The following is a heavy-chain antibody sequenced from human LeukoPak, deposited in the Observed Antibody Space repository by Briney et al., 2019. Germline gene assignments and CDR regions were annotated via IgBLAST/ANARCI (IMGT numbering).Heavy chain of an antibody. Sequence: GESLKISCKGSGYSFTSYWIGWVRQAPGKGLEWVAFIRYDGSSKYYADSVKGRFTISRDNSKNTLYLQMKSLRAEDTAVYYCAKGGGYEAQYYYYYLDVWGKGTTVTISS. CDR1: GYSFTSYW. CDR2: IRYDGSSK. V-gene: IGHV3-30*02. CDR3: AKGGGYEAQYYYYYLDV. J-gene: IGHJ6*03. D-gene: IGHD5-12*01.